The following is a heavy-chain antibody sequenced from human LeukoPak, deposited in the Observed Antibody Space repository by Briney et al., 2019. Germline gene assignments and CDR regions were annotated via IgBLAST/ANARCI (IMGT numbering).Heavy chain of an antibody. J-gene: IGHJ6*02. CDR1: GGSISSSY. D-gene: IGHD6-19*01. Sequence: SQTLSLTCTVSGGSISSSYWSWVRQPPGKGLEWIGYIDNSGSTNYNPSLKSRVTISLDTPKSQFSLKLSSVTAADTAVYYCARAPLYSGGSGWSIYYFYAMDVWGQGTAVTVSS. CDR2: IDNSGST. V-gene: IGHV4-59*01. CDR3: ARAPLYSGGSGWSIYYFYAMDV.